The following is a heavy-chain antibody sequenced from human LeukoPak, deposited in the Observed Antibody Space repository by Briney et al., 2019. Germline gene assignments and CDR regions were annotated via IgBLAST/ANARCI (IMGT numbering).Heavy chain of an antibody. V-gene: IGHV1-18*01. CDR1: GYTFTSYG. J-gene: IGHJ3*02. D-gene: IGHD3-10*01. CDR3: AGGEAYGSGGGDVFDI. Sequence: ASVKVSCKASGYTFTSYGISWVRQAPGQGLEWMGWISAYNGNINYAQKLQGRVTMTTDTSTTTAYMELRSLRSDDTAVYYCAGGEAYGSGGGDVFDIWGQGTMVTVSS. CDR2: ISAYNGNI.